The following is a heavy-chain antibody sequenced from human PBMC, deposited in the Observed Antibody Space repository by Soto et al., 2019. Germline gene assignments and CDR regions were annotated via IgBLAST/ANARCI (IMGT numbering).Heavy chain of an antibody. J-gene: IGHJ4*02. CDR1: GGTFSSYA. V-gene: IGHV1-69*01. Sequence: QVQLVQSGAEVKKPGSSVKVSCKASGGTFSSYAISCVRQAPGQGLEWMGGIIPTFGTANYAQKFQGRVTITADESTSTAYMELSSLRSEDTAVYYGARDQGDSSGYYLYYFDYWGQGTLVTVSS. CDR3: ARDQGDSSGYYLYYFDY. D-gene: IGHD3-22*01. CDR2: IIPTFGTA.